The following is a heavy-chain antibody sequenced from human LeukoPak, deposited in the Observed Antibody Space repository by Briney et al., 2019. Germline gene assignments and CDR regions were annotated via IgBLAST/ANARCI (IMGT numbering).Heavy chain of an antibody. V-gene: IGHV3-23*01. CDR3: AKDSVVVAGLVNYFDY. D-gene: IGHD6-19*01. CDR2: INGNADST. Sequence: PGGSLRLSCAASGFTFSSYAMSWVRQAPGKGLEWVSGINGNADSTYYADSVKGRFTISRDNSKNTLYLQMKSLRAEDTAVYFCAKDSVVVAGLVNYFDYWGQGTLVTVSS. J-gene: IGHJ4*02. CDR1: GFTFSSYA.